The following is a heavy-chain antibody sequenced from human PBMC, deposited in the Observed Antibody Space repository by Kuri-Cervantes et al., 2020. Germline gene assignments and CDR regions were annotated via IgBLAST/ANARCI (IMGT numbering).Heavy chain of an antibody. CDR3: ARGHYGLDV. J-gene: IGHJ6*02. Sequence: GGSLRLSCAASGFTFSTYWMSWVRQAPGKGLEWVSYINPSGSTVYYADSVKGRFTISRDNAKNSLYLQVNSLRAEDTAVYYCARGHYGLDVWGQGTTVTVSS. V-gene: IGHV3-11*01. CDR1: GFTFSTYW. CDR2: INPSGSTV.